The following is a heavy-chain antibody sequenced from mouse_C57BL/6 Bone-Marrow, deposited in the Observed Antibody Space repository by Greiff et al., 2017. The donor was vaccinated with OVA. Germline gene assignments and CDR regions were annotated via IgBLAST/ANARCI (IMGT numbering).Heavy chain of an antibody. D-gene: IGHD2-2*01. V-gene: IGHV5-15*01. CDR1: GFTFSDYG. CDR3: ARHYGYPPFAY. Sequence: EVMLVESGGGLVQPGGSLKLSCAASGFTFSDYGMAWVRQAPRKGPEWVAFISNLAYSIYYADTVTGRFTISRENAKKTLYLEMSSLRSEDTAMYYCARHYGYPPFAYWGQGTLVTVSA. CDR2: ISNLAYSI. J-gene: IGHJ3*01.